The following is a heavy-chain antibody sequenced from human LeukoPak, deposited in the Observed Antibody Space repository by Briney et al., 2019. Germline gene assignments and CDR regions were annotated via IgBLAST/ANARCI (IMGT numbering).Heavy chain of an antibody. V-gene: IGHV1-18*01. CDR3: ARFVFCSGGSCYHALDY. Sequence: ASVKVSCKASGYTFTSYGISWVRQAPGQGLEWMGWISAYNGNTNYAQKLQGRVTMTRDTSISTAYMELSRLRSDDTAVYYCARFVFCSGGSCYHALDYWGQGTLVTVSS. CDR1: GYTFTSYG. D-gene: IGHD2-15*01. J-gene: IGHJ4*02. CDR2: ISAYNGNT.